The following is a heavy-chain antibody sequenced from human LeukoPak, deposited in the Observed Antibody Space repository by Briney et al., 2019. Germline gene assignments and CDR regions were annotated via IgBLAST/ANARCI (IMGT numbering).Heavy chain of an antibody. CDR2: ISGSGGST. CDR3: AKDGWVVAAGTRAHHTINWFDP. Sequence: PGGSLRLSCAASGFTFSSYGMSWVRQAPGKGLEWVSAISGSGGSTYYADSVKGRFTISRDNSKNTLYLQMNSLRAEDTAVYYCAKDGWVVAAGTRAHHTINWFDPWGQGTLVTVSS. J-gene: IGHJ5*02. D-gene: IGHD2-15*01. CDR1: GFTFSSYG. V-gene: IGHV3-23*01.